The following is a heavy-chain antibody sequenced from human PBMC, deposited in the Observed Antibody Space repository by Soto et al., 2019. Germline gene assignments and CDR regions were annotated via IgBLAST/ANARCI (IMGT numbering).Heavy chain of an antibody. CDR2: IWYDGSNK. Sequence: QVQLVESGGGVVQPGRSLRLSCAASGFTFSSYGKHWVRQAAGKELEWVAVIWYDGSNKYYADSVKGRFTISRDNSKNTLYLQMNSLRAEDTAVYYCARYVEDIVVVPAAVPILYYFDYWGQGTLVTVSS. J-gene: IGHJ4*02. CDR3: ARYVEDIVVVPAAVPILYYFDY. CDR1: GFTFSSYG. V-gene: IGHV3-33*01. D-gene: IGHD2-2*01.